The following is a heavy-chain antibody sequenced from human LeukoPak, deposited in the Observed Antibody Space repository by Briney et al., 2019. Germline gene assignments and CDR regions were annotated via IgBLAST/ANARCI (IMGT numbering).Heavy chain of an antibody. J-gene: IGHJ6*02. Sequence: SETLSLTCTVSGASITNNNYYWGWIRQPPGKGLEWIGTIDHSGGTYYNPSLKSRVTISVDTSTNQISLQLRSVTAAESAIYYCARDHRWLQGYYYYNDMDVWGQGTTVTVSS. CDR2: IDHSGGT. V-gene: IGHV4-39*01. CDR3: ARDHRWLQGYYYYNDMDV. D-gene: IGHD5-24*01. CDR1: GASITNNNYY.